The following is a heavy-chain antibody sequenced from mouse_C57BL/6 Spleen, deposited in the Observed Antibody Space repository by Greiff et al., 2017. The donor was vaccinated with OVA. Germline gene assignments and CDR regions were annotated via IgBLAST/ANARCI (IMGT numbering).Heavy chain of an antibody. D-gene: IGHD1-1*01. CDR3: ARSDYYGSSPYYFDY. Sequence: EVKLMESGGDLVKPGGSLKLSCAASGFTFSSYGMSWVRQTPDKRLEWVATISSGGSYTYYPDSVKGRFTISRDNAKNTLYLQMSSLKSEDTAMYYGARSDYYGSSPYYFDYWGQGTTLTVSS. CDR2: ISSGGSYT. J-gene: IGHJ2*01. V-gene: IGHV5-6*01. CDR1: GFTFSSYG.